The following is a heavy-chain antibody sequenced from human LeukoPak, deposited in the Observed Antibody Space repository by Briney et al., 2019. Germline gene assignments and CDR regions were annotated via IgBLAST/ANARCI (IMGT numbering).Heavy chain of an antibody. V-gene: IGHV1-18*01. CDR1: GYTFTSYG. Sequence: GASVKVSCKASGYTFTSYGISWVRQAPGQGLEWMGWISAYNGNTNYAQKLQGRVTMTTDTSTSTAYMELSSLRSEDTAVYYCARIYCSGGSCYPDYWGQGTLVTVSS. D-gene: IGHD2-15*01. CDR2: ISAYNGNT. J-gene: IGHJ4*02. CDR3: ARIYCSGGSCYPDY.